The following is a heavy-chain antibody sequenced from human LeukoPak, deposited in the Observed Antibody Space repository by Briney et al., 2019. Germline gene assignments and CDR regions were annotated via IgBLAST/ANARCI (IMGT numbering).Heavy chain of an antibody. CDR3: ARGLYSSKPYYFDY. CDR1: GYTFTGYY. V-gene: IGHV1-2*02. J-gene: IGHJ4*02. Sequence: GASVKVSCKASGYTFTGYYMHWVRQAPGQGLEWMGWINPNSGGTNYAQKFQGRVTMTRDTSISTAYMELSRLRSDDTAVYYCARGLYSSKPYYFDYWGQGTLVTVSS. D-gene: IGHD6-19*01. CDR2: INPNSGGT.